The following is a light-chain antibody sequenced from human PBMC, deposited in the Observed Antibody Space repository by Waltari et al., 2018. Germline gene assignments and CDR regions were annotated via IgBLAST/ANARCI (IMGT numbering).Light chain of an antibody. J-gene: IGKJ3*01. V-gene: IGKV4-1*01. Sequence: DIVVTQSPDSLAVSLVETATINCKSSQSVLHRSNSKNYLAWYKQKPGQPPKLLIYCASARESGGPDRFSGRGSGTDFTLTISSLQAEDVEVYYCQKYYSTIFTFGPGTKVDIK. CDR3: QKYYSTIFT. CDR2: CAS. CDR1: QSVLHRSNSKNY.